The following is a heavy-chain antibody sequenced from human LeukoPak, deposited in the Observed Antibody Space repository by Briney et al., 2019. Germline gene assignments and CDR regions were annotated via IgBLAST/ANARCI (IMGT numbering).Heavy chain of an antibody. CDR1: GNSIRSYS. D-gene: IGHD5-18*01. J-gene: IGHJ4*02. CDR2: IDYSGSYI. V-gene: IGHV3-21*01. CDR3: ARDCEIGYSHGLR. Sequence: GGSLRLSCVVSGNSIRSYSMNWVRQAPGKGLEWVSTIDYSGSYINYADSLRGRFTISRDDANNSLYLQMNSLRAEDTAVYYCARDCEIGYSHGLRWGQGTLVTVSS.